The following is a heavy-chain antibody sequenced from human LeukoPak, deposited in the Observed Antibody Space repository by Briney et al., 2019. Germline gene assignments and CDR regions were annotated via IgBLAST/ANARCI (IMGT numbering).Heavy chain of an antibody. Sequence: HPGGSLRLSCAASGFTFSSYWMSWVRQAPGKGLEGVANIKQDGSEKYYVDSVKGRFTVSRDNAKNSLYLQMNSLRAEDTAVYYCARDGGAARPWYFDYWGQGTLVTVSS. D-gene: IGHD6-6*01. CDR1: GFTFSSYW. V-gene: IGHV3-7*01. CDR3: ARDGGAARPWYFDY. CDR2: IKQDGSEK. J-gene: IGHJ4*02.